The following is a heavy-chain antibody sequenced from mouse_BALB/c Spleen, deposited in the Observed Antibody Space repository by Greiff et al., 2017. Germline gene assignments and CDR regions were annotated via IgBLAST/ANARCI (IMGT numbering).Heavy chain of an antibody. V-gene: IGHV5-4*02. CDR1: GFTFSDYY. CDR3: ARDDSSGYWFAY. CDR2: ISDGGSYT. Sequence: EVMLVESGGGLVKPGGSLKLSCAASGFTFSDYYMYWVRQTPEKRLEWVATISDGGSYTYYPDSVKGRFTISRDNAKNNLYLQMSSLKSEDTAMYYCARDDSSGYWFAYWGQGTLVTVSA. D-gene: IGHD3-2*01. J-gene: IGHJ3*01.